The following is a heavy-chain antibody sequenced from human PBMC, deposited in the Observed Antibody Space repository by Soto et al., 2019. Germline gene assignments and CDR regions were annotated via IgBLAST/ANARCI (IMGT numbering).Heavy chain of an antibody. CDR2: ISAYNGNT. D-gene: IGHD2-2*01. CDR1: GYTFTSYG. Sequence: ASVKVSCKASGYTFTSYGISWVRQAPGQGLEWMGWISAYNGNTNYAQKLQGRVTMTTDTSTSTAYMELRSLRSDDTAVYYCARWRYCSSTSCRGFDTWGQGTLVTVSS. V-gene: IGHV1-18*01. CDR3: ARWRYCSSTSCRGFDT. J-gene: IGHJ5*02.